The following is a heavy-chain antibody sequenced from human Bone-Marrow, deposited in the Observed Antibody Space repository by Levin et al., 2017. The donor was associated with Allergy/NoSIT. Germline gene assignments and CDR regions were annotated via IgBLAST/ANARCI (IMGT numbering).Heavy chain of an antibody. Sequence: ASETLSLTCTVSGGSINDYSWSWIRQSPGRRLEWVGYVHKGGTSNLNPSLNSRVTMSLDASKNEFSLKVSSVTAADTAVYYCARHLVGGFNYYYMDVWGKGTTVTVSS. D-gene: IGHD2-15*01. CDR2: VHKGGTS. CDR3: ARHLVGGFNYYYMDV. V-gene: IGHV4-59*08. J-gene: IGHJ6*03. CDR1: GGSINDYS.